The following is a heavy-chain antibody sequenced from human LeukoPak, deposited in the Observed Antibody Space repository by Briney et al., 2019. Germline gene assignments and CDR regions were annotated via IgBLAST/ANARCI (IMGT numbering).Heavy chain of an antibody. CDR2: IYHSGTT. V-gene: IGHV4-38-2*01. CDR3: ARRIQLWSRRAYYFDY. CDR1: GGSISSGAY. D-gene: IGHD5-18*01. J-gene: IGHJ4*02. Sequence: SETLSLTCAVSGGSISSGAYWGWVRQPPGKGLEWIGTIYHSGTTYYNPSLKSRVTISIDTSKNQFSLKLSSVTAADTAVYYCARRIQLWSRRAYYFDYWGQGTLVTVSS.